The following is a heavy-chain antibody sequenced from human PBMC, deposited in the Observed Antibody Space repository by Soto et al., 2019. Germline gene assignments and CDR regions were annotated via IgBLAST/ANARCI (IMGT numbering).Heavy chain of an antibody. CDR3: ARRTGSGYFDY. V-gene: IGHV1-69*06. CDR2: IIPIFGTA. J-gene: IGHJ4*02. Sequence: AVKVSCKTSGGTFSSYAISWVRQAPGQGLEWMGGIIPIFGTANYAQKFQGRVTITADKSTSTAYMELSSLRSEDTAVYYCARRTGSGYFDYWGQGTLVTVSS. D-gene: IGHD2-15*01. CDR1: GGTFSSYA.